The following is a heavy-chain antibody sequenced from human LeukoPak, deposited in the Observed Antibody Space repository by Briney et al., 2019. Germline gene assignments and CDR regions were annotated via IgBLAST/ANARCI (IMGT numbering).Heavy chain of an antibody. V-gene: IGHV4-59*01. Sequence: PSETLSLTCTVSGGSFSNDYWSWIRQPPGKGLEWIGYIYHNGKTNYNPSLTSRLTISLDTSKTQFSLNLISMTAADTAIYYCARASEGIGFFDYWGQEILVTVSS. D-gene: IGHD2-2*03. CDR1: GGSFSNDY. CDR2: IYHNGKT. J-gene: IGHJ4*02. CDR3: ARASEGIGFFDY.